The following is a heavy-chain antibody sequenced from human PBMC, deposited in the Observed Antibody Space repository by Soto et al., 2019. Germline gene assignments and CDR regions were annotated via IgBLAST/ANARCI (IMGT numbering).Heavy chain of an antibody. Sequence: SVKVSCKASGGTFITYGINWVRQAPGQGLEWMGGITPIFGTANYAQNFQGRVTITADESMSTAYMELRSLRSEDTAVYYCARVWDVVVTADGASDIWGQGTMVTVSS. CDR3: ARVWDVVVTADGASDI. V-gene: IGHV1-69*13. CDR1: GGTFITYG. J-gene: IGHJ3*02. D-gene: IGHD2-21*02. CDR2: ITPIFGTA.